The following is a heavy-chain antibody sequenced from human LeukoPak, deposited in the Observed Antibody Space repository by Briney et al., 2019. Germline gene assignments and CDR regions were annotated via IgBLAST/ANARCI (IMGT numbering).Heavy chain of an antibody. D-gene: IGHD3-10*01. J-gene: IGHJ4*02. CDR1: GFTFNSYA. CDR3: AREVRGVKVDY. Sequence: GGSLRLSCAASGFTFNSYAMHWVRQAPGKGLEWVAVISYDGSNKYYADSVKGRFTISRDNSKNTLYLQMNSLRAEDTAVYYCAREVRGVKVDYWGQGTLVTVSS. V-gene: IGHV3-30-3*01. CDR2: ISYDGSNK.